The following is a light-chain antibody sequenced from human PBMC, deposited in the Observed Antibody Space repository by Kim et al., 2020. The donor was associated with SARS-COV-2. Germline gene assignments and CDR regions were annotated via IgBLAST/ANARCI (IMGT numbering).Light chain of an antibody. J-gene: IGKJ4*01. CDR3: QQYGSPLLT. V-gene: IGKV3-20*01. CDR2: GAS. CDR1: QSISSSD. Sequence: SPGERATPSCRASQSISSSDLAWYQQKPGQAPRLLIYGASSRATGIPDRFSGSGSGTDFTLTISRLEPDDFAVYYCQQYGSPLLTFGGGTKVDIK.